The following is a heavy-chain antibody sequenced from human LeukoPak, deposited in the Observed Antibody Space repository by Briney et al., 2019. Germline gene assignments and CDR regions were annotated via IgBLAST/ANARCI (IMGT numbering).Heavy chain of an antibody. CDR1: GDSVSSNSAA. CDR2: TYYRSKWYN. J-gene: IGHJ4*02. Sequence: SQTLSLTCAISGDSVSSNSAAWNWIRQSPSRGLEWLGRTYYRSKWYNDYAVSVKGRITINPDTSKNQFSLQLNSVTPEDTAVYYCARVIVVVPAAHFDYWGQGTLVTVSS. D-gene: IGHD2-2*01. V-gene: IGHV6-1*01. CDR3: ARVIVVVPAAHFDY.